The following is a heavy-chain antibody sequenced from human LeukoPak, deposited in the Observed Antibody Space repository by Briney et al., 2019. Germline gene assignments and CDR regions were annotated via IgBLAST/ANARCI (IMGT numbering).Heavy chain of an antibody. Sequence: PSQTLSLTCAVSGGSISSGDYSWSWLRQPPGKGLEWIGYIFQSGSTYYNPSLKSRVTISVDRSKNQFSLKLSSVTAADTAVYYCARVGSDWNDVRYNWFHPWGQGTLVTVSS. J-gene: IGHJ5*02. D-gene: IGHD1-1*01. CDR1: GGSISSGDYS. CDR3: ARVGSDWNDVRYNWFHP. CDR2: IFQSGST. V-gene: IGHV4-30-2*01.